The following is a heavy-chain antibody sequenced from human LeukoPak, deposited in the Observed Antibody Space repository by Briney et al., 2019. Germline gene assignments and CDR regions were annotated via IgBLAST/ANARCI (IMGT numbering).Heavy chain of an antibody. CDR1: GFTFSSYA. D-gene: IGHD3-3*01. CDR3: AKVAIFGVAIGWFDP. V-gene: IGHV3-23*01. CDR2: ISGSGGST. Sequence: PGGSLRLSCAASGFTFSSYAMSWVRQAPGKGLEWVSAISGSGGSTYYADSVKGRSTISRDNSKNTLYLQMNSLRAEDTAVYYCAKVAIFGVAIGWFDPWGQGTLVTVSS. J-gene: IGHJ5*02.